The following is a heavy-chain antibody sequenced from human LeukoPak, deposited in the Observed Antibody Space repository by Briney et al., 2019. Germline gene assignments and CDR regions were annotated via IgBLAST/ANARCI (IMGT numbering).Heavy chain of an antibody. CDR2: INHSGST. Sequence: PSETLSLTCAVYGGSFSSYYWSWIRQPPGKGLEWIGEINHSGSTNYNPSLKSRVTISVDTSKNQFSLKPSSVTAADTAVYYCALYDPDYYYMDVWGKGTTVTVSS. J-gene: IGHJ6*03. CDR3: ALYDPDYYYMDV. V-gene: IGHV4-34*01. CDR1: GGSFSSYY. D-gene: IGHD2-2*02.